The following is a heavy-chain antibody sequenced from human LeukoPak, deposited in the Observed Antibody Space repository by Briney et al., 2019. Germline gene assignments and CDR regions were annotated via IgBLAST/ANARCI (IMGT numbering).Heavy chain of an antibody. D-gene: IGHD6-13*01. CDR2: INAGNGNT. J-gene: IGHJ4*02. CDR1: GYTFTTYG. CDR3: ARGPSPYSSSWYYFDY. V-gene: IGHV1-3*01. Sequence: ASVKVSCKTSGYTFTTYGISWLRQAPGQGLEWMGWINAGNGNTKYSQKFQGRVTITRDTSASTAYMELSSLRSEDTAVYYCARGPSPYSSSWYYFDYWGQGTLVTVSS.